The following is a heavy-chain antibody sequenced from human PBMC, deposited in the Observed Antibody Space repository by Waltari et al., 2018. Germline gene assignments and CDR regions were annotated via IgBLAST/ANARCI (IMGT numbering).Heavy chain of an antibody. CDR1: GGYLSGYY. Sequence: QVKIQQWGAGLLSPSERMSLTCAFLGGYLSGYYWTWIRQPPGKGLELIGEIIHSGSTNYNPSLKSRVTISIDTPRNQFSLKLSSVTAADTAVYYCARGRGYSVVVRGVDTGFCWFDPWGQGTLVTVSS. CDR3: ARGRGYSVVVRGVDTGFCWFDP. CDR2: IIHSGST. V-gene: IGHV4-34*01. J-gene: IGHJ5*02. D-gene: IGHD3-10*01.